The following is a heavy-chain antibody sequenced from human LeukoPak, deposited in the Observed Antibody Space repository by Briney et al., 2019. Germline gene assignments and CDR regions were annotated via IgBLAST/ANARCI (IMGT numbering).Heavy chain of an antibody. CDR3: ARDGGSYYYDTGLDY. CDR1: GDSVPSNSAA. V-gene: IGHV6-1*01. D-gene: IGHD3-22*01. J-gene: IGHJ4*02. Sequence: PSQTLSLTCALSGDSVPSNSAAWNWIRQSPSRGLEWLGRTYYRSKWYNDYAVSVKSRITINPDTSKNQFSLQLNSVTPEDTAVYYCARDGGSYYYDTGLDYWGQGTLVTVSS. CDR2: TYYRSKWYN.